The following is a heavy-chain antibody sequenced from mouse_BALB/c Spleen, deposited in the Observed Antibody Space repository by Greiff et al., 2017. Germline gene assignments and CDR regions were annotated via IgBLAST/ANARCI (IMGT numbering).Heavy chain of an antibody. CDR2: IWTGGGT. Sequence: VKLVESGPGLVAPSQSLSITCTVSGFSLTSYDISWIRQPPGKGLEWLGVIWTGGGTNYNSAFMSRLSISKDNSKSQVFLKMNSLQTDDTAIYYCLRDLGLRAMDYWGQGTSVTVSS. J-gene: IGHJ4*01. V-gene: IGHV2-9-2*01. CDR1: GFSLTSYD. D-gene: IGHD4-1*01. CDR3: LRDLGLRAMDY.